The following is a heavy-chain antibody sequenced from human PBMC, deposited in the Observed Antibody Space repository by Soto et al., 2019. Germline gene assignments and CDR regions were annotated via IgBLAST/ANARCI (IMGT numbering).Heavy chain of an antibody. J-gene: IGHJ6*02. V-gene: IGHV1-8*01. CDR3: ARAGNWTSHRIAKKYGMAV. D-gene: IGHD1-20*01. CDR2: MNPNSANT. Sequence: ASVKVSCKASGYTFTSYDINWVRQAPGQGLEWLGWMNPNSANTGYAQKFQGRVTITADESTSTAYMELSSLRSEATAVYYCARAGNWTSHRIAKKYGMAVWGQGTTVTVSS. CDR1: GYTFTSYD.